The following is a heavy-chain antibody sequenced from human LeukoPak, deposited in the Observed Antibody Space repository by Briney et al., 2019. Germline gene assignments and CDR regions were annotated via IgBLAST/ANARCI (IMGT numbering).Heavy chain of an antibody. CDR3: ARGPPGDNWFDP. D-gene: IGHD4-17*01. CDR1: GGSISSGNYY. V-gene: IGHV4-61*02. CDR2: IYTSGST. Sequence: KPSQTLSLTCTVSGGSISSGNYYWSWIRQPAGKGLVWIGRIYTSGSTNYNSSLKSRVTMSVDTSKNQFSLKLSSVTAADTAVYYCARGPPGDNWFDPWGQGTPVTVSS. J-gene: IGHJ5*02.